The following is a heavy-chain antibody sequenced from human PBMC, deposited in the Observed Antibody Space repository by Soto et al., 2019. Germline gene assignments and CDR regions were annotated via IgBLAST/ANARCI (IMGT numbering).Heavy chain of an antibody. V-gene: IGHV3-23*01. D-gene: IGHD1-26*01. Sequence: SLRLSCAASGFIFENFGMSWVRQAPGKGLEWISSISGSGFKKYYADSVKGRFTISRDNSKSTVYLELNNLSAEDTAVYHCAKNQGVELVPLATVDWFDPWGQGSVVT. CDR3: AKNQGVELVPLATVDWFDP. CDR1: GFIFENFG. J-gene: IGHJ5*02. CDR2: ISGSGFKK.